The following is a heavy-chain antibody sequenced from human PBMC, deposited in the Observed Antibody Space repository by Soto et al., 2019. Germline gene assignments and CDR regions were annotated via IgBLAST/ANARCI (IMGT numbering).Heavy chain of an antibody. CDR2: ISSSSSYT. D-gene: IGHD6-13*01. J-gene: IGHJ4*02. CDR1: GFTFSDYY. V-gene: IGHV3-11*05. Sequence: QVQLVESGGGLVKPRGSLRLSCAASGFTFSDYYMSWIRQAPGKGLEWVSYISSSSSYTNYADSVKGRFTISRDNAKNSLYLQMNSLRAEDTAVYYCARDVYSSSIDYWGQGTLVTVSS. CDR3: ARDVYSSSIDY.